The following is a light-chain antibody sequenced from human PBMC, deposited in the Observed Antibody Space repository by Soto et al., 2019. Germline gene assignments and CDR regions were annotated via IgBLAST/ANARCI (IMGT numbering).Light chain of an antibody. V-gene: IGLV2-11*01. CDR2: DVY. CDR1: SSDVDGYGY. Sequence: QSVLTQPRSVSGSHGQSVTISCTGTSSDVDGYGYVSWYQQHPGKAPKLMIYDVYNRPSGVPDRFSGSKSGNTASLTISGLQAEDEAVYYCCSYAGSTTFYVFGTGTKLTVL. CDR3: CSYAGSTTFYV. J-gene: IGLJ1*01.